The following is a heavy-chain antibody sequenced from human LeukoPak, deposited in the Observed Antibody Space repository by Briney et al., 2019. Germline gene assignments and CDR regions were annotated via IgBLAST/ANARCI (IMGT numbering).Heavy chain of an antibody. J-gene: IGHJ4*02. CDR2: ISYDGSNK. V-gene: IGHV3-30*18. Sequence: GGSLRLSCAASGFTFRNCVIHWVRQAPDKGLEWVAVISYDGSNKYYADSVKGRFTISRDNSKNTLYLQMNSLRAEDTAVYYCAKDVWVSRWLQFSTRYYFDYWGQGTLVTVSS. D-gene: IGHD5-24*01. CDR3: AKDVWVSRWLQFSTRYYFDY. CDR1: GFTFRNCV.